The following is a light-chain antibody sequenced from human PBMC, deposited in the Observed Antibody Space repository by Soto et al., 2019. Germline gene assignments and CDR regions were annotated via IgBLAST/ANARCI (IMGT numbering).Light chain of an antibody. CDR2: AAS. V-gene: IGKV1-12*01. Sequence: DIQMTQSPSSVSASVGDIVTITCRASQGISDGLAWYQQKSGKAPKLLIYAASSLQSGVPSRFSGSRSGTDFILTISSLQPEDFATYYCQQTNSFPLTFGQGTRLEIK. CDR1: QGISDG. CDR3: QQTNSFPLT. J-gene: IGKJ5*01.